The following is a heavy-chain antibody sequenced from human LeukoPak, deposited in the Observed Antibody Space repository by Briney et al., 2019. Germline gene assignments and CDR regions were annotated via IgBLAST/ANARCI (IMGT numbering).Heavy chain of an antibody. D-gene: IGHD2-21*02. CDR3: ARGHSSVVTAIPYYFDY. CDR1: GGSISGYY. V-gene: IGHV4-34*01. CDR2: INHSGIT. Sequence: SETLSLTCTVSGGSISGYYWSWIRQPPGKGLEWIGEINHSGITNYSPSLKSRVTISVDTSKHQASLKLSSVTAADTAVYYCARGHSSVVTAIPYYFDYWGQGTLVTVSS. J-gene: IGHJ4*02.